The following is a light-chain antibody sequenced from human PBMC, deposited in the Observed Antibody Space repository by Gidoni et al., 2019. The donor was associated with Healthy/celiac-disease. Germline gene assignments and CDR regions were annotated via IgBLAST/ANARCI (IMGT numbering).Light chain of an antibody. CDR2: GAS. J-gene: IGKJ5*01. Sequence: EIVMTQSPATLSVSPGERATLSCRASQSVNSNLAWYQQKPGQAPRLLIYGASTRATGIPARFSGSGSGTEFTLTISSLQSEDFAVYYCQQYNNWPITFGQXTRLEIK. CDR3: QQYNNWPIT. V-gene: IGKV3-15*01. CDR1: QSVNSN.